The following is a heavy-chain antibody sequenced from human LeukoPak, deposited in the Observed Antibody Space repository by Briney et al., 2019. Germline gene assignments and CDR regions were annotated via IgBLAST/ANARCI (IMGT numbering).Heavy chain of an antibody. V-gene: IGHV4-30-2*01. J-gene: IGHJ5*02. CDR2: MYQSGST. CDR1: GGSISSGGYY. D-gene: IGHD1-26*01. CDR3: ARGGSYHLPGDS. Sequence: KPSETLSLTRTFSGGSISSGGYYWNWIRQPPGKGLEWIGYMYQSGSTYYDPSLKSRVTISVDTSKNQFSLNLNSVTAADTAVYYCARGGSYHLPGDSWGQGTLVTVSS.